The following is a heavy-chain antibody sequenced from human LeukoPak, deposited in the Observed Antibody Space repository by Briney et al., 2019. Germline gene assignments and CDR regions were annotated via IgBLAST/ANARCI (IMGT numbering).Heavy chain of an antibody. V-gene: IGHV4-39*01. Sequence: SETLSLTCTVSGGSISSSSYYWGWIRQPPGKGLEWLGCIYYSGSTYYNPSLKSRVTISVDTSKNQFSLKLSSVTAADTAVYYCATEHSGWYPPTRPFDYWGQGTLVTVSS. CDR2: IYYSGST. J-gene: IGHJ4*02. D-gene: IGHD6-19*01. CDR3: ATEHSGWYPPTRPFDY. CDR1: GGSISSSSYY.